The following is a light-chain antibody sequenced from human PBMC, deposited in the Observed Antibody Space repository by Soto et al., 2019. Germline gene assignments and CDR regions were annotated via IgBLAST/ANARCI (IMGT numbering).Light chain of an antibody. CDR3: SARDDSLSGVV. J-gene: IGLJ2*01. CDR2: RSD. Sequence: QSALTQPPSTSGTPGQRVTISCSGSSSNIGSNHVYWYQQFPGMAPKLLMYRSDQRPTGVPDRFSGSKSGTSASLAISGLRSDDEADYYCSARDDSLSGVVFGGGTKLTVL. CDR1: SSNIGSNH. V-gene: IGLV1-47*01.